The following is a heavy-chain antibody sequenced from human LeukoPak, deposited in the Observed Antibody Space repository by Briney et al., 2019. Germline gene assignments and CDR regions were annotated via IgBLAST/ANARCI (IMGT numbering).Heavy chain of an antibody. J-gene: IGHJ5*02. D-gene: IGHD3-3*01. CDR3: ARGGVLRFLEWFGISGNNWFDP. CDR1: GYTFTTYA. V-gene: IGHV7-4-1*02. Sequence: ASVTVSCTASGYTFTTYAMDWVRQAPGQGLEWMGWINTNTGTPTYAQGFTGRFVFSLDTSVSTAYLQISSLKAEDTAVYYCARGGVLRFLEWFGISGNNWFDPWGQGTLVTVSS. CDR2: INTNTGTP.